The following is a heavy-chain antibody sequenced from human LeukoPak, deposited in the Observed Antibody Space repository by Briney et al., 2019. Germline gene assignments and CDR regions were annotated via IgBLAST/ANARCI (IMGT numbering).Heavy chain of an antibody. CDR1: GGSISSGDYY. D-gene: IGHD3-22*01. J-gene: IGHJ3*02. Sequence: SQTLSLTCTVSGGSISSGDYYWSWIRQPPGKGLEWIGYIYYSGSTNYNPSLKSRVTISVDTSKNQFSLKLSSVTAADTAVYYCARSRGTTYYYDSSGPGGAFDIWGQGTMVTVSS. V-gene: IGHV4-30-4*01. CDR3: ARSRGTTYYYDSSGPGGAFDI. CDR2: IYYSGST.